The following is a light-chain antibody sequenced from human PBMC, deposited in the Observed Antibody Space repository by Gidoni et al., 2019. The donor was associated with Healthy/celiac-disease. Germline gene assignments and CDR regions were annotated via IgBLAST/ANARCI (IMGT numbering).Light chain of an antibody. CDR3: NSRDSSGNHLV. V-gene: IGLV3-19*01. J-gene: IGLJ2*01. CDR1: SLRSYY. CDR2: GKT. Sequence: SSELTQDPAVSVALGQTGRITCQGDSLRSYYASWYQQKPGQAPVLVIYGKTNRPSGIPDRFSGSSSGNTASLTITVAHAEDEADYYCNSRDSSGNHLVFGGGTKLTVL.